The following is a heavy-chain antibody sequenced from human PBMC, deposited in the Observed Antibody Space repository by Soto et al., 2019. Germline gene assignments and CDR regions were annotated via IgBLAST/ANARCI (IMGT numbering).Heavy chain of an antibody. CDR3: ARRGVLPDY. D-gene: IGHD3-10*01. V-gene: IGHV1-18*01. CDR2: ISADNGNT. Sequence: QVQLVQSGAEVKKHGASVKVSCKASVYTCTRYGITWVRQAPGQGLEWMGWISADNGNTNYAHKLQGRVTMTTDTSTSTTYMELRSLTSDDTAVDYCARRGVLPDYWGQGTLVTVSS. CDR1: VYTCTRYG. J-gene: IGHJ4*02.